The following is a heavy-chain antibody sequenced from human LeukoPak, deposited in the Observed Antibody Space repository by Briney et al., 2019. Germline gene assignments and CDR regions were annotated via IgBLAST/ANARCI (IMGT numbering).Heavy chain of an antibody. CDR3: ARAVAAAPPDDWFDP. D-gene: IGHD6-13*01. Sequence: SETLSLTCTVSGGSISSYYWSWIRQPPGKGLEWIGYIYYSGSTNYNPSLKSRVTISVDTSKNQFSLKLSSVTAADTVVYYCARAVAAAPPDDWFDPWGQGTLVTVSS. J-gene: IGHJ5*02. CDR2: IYYSGST. V-gene: IGHV4-59*01. CDR1: GGSISSYY.